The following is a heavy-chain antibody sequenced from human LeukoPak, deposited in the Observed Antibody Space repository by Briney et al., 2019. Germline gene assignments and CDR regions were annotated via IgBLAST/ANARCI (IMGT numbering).Heavy chain of an antibody. V-gene: IGHV3-30*03. CDR2: VSADGRTQ. Sequence: PGRSLRLSCAASGFTFRTYSIHWARQAPGKGLEWVTVVSADGRTQLYSDSVRGRFTVSRDNSLNTLHLQMNSLKTEDTAVYYCAREFGHNRWYFDYWGQGALVTVSS. CDR3: AREFGHNRWYFDY. D-gene: IGHD5-24*01. CDR1: GFTFRTYS. J-gene: IGHJ4*02.